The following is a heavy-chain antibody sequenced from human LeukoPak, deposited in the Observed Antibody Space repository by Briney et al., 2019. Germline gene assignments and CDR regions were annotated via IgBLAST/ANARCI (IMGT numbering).Heavy chain of an antibody. J-gene: IGHJ4*02. V-gene: IGHV4-59*01. Sequence: SETLSLTCTVSGGSISSYYWSWIRQPPGKGLEWIGYIYYSGSTNYNPSLKSRVTISVDTSKNQFSLKLSSVTAADTAVYYCARVGYSSGYYYDYWGQGTLVTVFS. CDR2: IYYSGST. CDR1: GGSISSYY. CDR3: ARVGYSSGYYYDY. D-gene: IGHD3-22*01.